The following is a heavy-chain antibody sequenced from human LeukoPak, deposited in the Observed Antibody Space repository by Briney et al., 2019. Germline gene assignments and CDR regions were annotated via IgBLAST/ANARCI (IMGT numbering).Heavy chain of an antibody. Sequence: EWVSYISSSGSTIYYADSVKGRFTISRDNAKNSLYLQMNSLRAEDTAVYYCAREMDTSGYWGQGTLVTVSS. CDR3: AREMDTSGY. D-gene: IGHD5-24*01. V-gene: IGHV3-11*01. CDR2: ISSSGSTI. J-gene: IGHJ4*02.